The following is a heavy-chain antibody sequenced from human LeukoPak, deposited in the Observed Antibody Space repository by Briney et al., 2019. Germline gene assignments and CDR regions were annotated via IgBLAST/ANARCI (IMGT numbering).Heavy chain of an antibody. Sequence: PGGSLRLSCAASGFTFSSYAMSWVRQAPGKGLEWVSAISGSGGSTHYADSVKGRFTISRDNSKNTLYLQMNSLRAEDTAVYYCAKDPTTYGSGSPYYWGQGTLVTVSS. CDR2: ISGSGGST. D-gene: IGHD3-10*01. CDR1: GFTFSSYA. CDR3: AKDPTTYGSGSPYY. V-gene: IGHV3-23*01. J-gene: IGHJ4*02.